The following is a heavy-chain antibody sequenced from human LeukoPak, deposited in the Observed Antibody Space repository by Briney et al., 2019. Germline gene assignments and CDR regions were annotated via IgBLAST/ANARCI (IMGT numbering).Heavy chain of an antibody. J-gene: IGHJ3*02. CDR1: GFTVSSNY. V-gene: IGHV3-66*01. CDR3: ARGHDSSGYYPDAFDI. D-gene: IGHD3-22*01. Sequence: GGSLRLSCAASGFTVSSNYMSWVRQAPGKGLEWGSVIYSGGSTYYADSVKGRFTISRDNSKNTLYLQMNSLRAEDTAVYYCARGHDSSGYYPDAFDIWGQGTMVAVSS. CDR2: IYSGGST.